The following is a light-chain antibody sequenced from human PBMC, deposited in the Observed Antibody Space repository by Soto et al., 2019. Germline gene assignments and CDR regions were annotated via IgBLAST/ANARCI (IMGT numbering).Light chain of an antibody. CDR1: SSNIGAGYD. CDR2: GNI. V-gene: IGLV1-40*01. J-gene: IGLJ1*01. Sequence: QSVLTQPPSVSGAPGQRVTISCPGSSSNIGAGYDVHWYQQLPGTAPKLLIYGNINRPSGVPDRFSGSKSGTSASLAITGLQAEDEADYYCQSHDSSLSGFVFGTGTKVTVL. CDR3: QSHDSSLSGFV.